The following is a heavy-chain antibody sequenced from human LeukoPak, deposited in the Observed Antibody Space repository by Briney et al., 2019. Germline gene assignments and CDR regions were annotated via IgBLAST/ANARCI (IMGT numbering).Heavy chain of an antibody. CDR2: IYYSGST. CDR1: GGSISSYY. Sequence: SETLSLTCTVSGGSISSYYWSWIRQPPGKGLEGIGYIYYSGSTNYNPSLKSRVTISVDTSKNQFSLKLSSVTAADTAVYYCARRTMVRGRAQNWFDPWGQGTLVTVSS. J-gene: IGHJ5*02. D-gene: IGHD3-10*01. V-gene: IGHV4-59*08. CDR3: ARRTMVRGRAQNWFDP.